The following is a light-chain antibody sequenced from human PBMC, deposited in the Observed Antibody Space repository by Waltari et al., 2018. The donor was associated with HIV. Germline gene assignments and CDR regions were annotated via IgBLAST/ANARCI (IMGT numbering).Light chain of an antibody. CDR1: QLGGRY. Sequence: SYELTQPPSVSVSPGQTARIPCSGAQLGGRYTAWYQQRPGQSPVLVIYQDSKRPSGIPERFSGSNSRNTATLTITETQALDEADYYCQAWDSSTAEVFGGGTKLTVL. V-gene: IGLV3-1*01. J-gene: IGLJ2*01. CDR2: QDS. CDR3: QAWDSSTAEV.